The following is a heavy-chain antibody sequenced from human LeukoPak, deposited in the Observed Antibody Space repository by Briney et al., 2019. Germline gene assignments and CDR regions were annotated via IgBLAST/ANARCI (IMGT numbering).Heavy chain of an antibody. V-gene: IGHV4-59*01. Sequence: PSETLSLTCAVSGGPISSYFWSWIRQPPGKGLEWIGYVYYGDSTKYNPSLKSRVTISVDKSKNNFSLRLSSVAAADTAVYYCARGGQGVRGVIRGYYMDVWGKGTTVTVSS. CDR3: ARGGQGVRGVIRGYYMDV. D-gene: IGHD3-10*01. CDR1: GGPISSYF. CDR2: VYYGDST. J-gene: IGHJ6*03.